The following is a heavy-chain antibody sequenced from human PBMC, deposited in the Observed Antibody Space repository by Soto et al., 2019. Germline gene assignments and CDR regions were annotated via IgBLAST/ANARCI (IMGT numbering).Heavy chain of an antibody. CDR1: GDSISNTNHY. CDR3: ARVKNSWTDSSNWYYYDY. D-gene: IGHD6-13*01. J-gene: IGHJ4*02. Sequence: SETLSLTCIVSGDSISNTNHYWGWIRQPPGKGLEWIGSIVYSGSTDYNPTLKSRVTISVDKSKNQFSLKLNSVTAADTAVYYCARVKNSWTDSSNWYYYDYWGQGTLVTVSS. CDR2: IVYSGST. V-gene: IGHV4-39*01.